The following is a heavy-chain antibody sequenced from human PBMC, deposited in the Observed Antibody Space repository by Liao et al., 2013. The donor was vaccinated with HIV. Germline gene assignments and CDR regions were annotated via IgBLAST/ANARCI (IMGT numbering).Heavy chain of an antibody. D-gene: IGHD4-23*01. CDR2: IYYSGST. CDR1: GGSISSYY. J-gene: IGHJ5*02. CDR3: TVVLLPGCREVPPGVLYVRFGVVFTRSPVRNFVGFPKGNPFGGPKRGPNLRYDP. Sequence: QVQLQESGPGLVKPSETLSLTCTVSGGSISSYYWSWIRQPPGKGLEWIGYIYYSGSTNYNPSLKSRVTISVDTSKNQFSLKGRRRLVYDPRTTGTTVVLLPGCREVPPGVLYVRFGVVFTRSPVRNFVGFPKGNPFGGPKRGPNLRYDP. V-gene: IGHV4-59*01.